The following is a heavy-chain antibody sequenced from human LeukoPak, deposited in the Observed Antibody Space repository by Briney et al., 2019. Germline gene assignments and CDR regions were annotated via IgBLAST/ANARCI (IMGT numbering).Heavy chain of an antibody. CDR3: AREFSGVSSSSADYYYYMDV. J-gene: IGHJ6*03. CDR1: GYTFTSYG. V-gene: IGHV1-18*01. CDR2: ISAYNSNT. D-gene: IGHD6-6*01. Sequence: GASVKVSCKASGYTFTSYGISWVRQAPGQGLEWMGWISAYNSNTNYAQKLQGRVTMTTDTSTSTAYMELRSLRSDDTAVYYCAREFSGVSSSSADYYYYMDVWGKGTTVTVSS.